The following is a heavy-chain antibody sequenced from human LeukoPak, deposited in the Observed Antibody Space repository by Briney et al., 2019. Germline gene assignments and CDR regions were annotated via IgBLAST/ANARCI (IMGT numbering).Heavy chain of an antibody. CDR3: ARDSVGQQLVPGAVFDI. D-gene: IGHD6-13*01. CDR1: GYTFTSYD. V-gene: IGHV1-8*01. J-gene: IGHJ3*02. Sequence: ASVKVSCKASGYTFTSYDINWVRQATGQGLEWMGWMNPNSGNTGYAQKFQGRVTMTRNTSISTAYMEMRSLRSDDTAVYYCARDSVGQQLVPGAVFDIWGQGTTVTVSS. CDR2: MNPNSGNT.